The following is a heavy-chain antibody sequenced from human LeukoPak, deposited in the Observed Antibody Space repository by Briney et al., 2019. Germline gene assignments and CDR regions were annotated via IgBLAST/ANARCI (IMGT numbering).Heavy chain of an antibody. CDR1: GFTFSSYG. J-gene: IGHJ4*02. V-gene: IGHV3-33*01. D-gene: IGHD3-22*01. Sequence: GGSLRLSCAASGFTFSSYGMHWVRQAPGKGLVWVVVIWYDGSNKYYADSVKGRFTISRDNSKNTLYLQMNSLRAEDTAVYYCARDPLWDSSDYFDYWGQGTLVTVSS. CDR2: IWYDGSNK. CDR3: ARDPLWDSSDYFDY.